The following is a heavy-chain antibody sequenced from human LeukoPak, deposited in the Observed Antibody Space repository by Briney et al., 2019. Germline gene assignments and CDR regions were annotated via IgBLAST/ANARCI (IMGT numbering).Heavy chain of an antibody. J-gene: IGHJ4*02. CDR2: IYYSGST. CDR3: ARLFSSSSKDGYFDY. Sequence: SETLSLTCTVSVGSISTYYWSWIRQPPGKGLEWIGYIYYSGSTNYNPSLKSRVTISVDTSKNQFSLKLSSVTAADTAVYYCARLFSSSSKDGYFDYWGQGALVTVSS. V-gene: IGHV4-59*08. CDR1: VGSISTYY. D-gene: IGHD6-13*01.